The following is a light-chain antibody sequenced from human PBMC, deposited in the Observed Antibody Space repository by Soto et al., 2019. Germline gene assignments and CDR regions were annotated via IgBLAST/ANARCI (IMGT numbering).Light chain of an antibody. CDR1: QGISSD. CDR2: AAS. Sequence: DIQLTQSPSFLSASVGDRVTITCRASQGISSDLAWYQQKPGKAPRLLIYAASTLQSGVPSRFSGSGSGTEVTLTISSLQPEDFATYYCQQFNTYLFTFGPGTKVDIK. CDR3: QQFNTYLFT. V-gene: IGKV1-9*01. J-gene: IGKJ3*01.